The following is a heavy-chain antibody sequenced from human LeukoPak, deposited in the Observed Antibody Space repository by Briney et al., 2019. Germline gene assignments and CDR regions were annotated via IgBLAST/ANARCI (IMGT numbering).Heavy chain of an antibody. D-gene: IGHD3-22*01. CDR3: ARSGWDYYDSSGTRSWFDP. CDR1: GGSISSGDYS. Sequence: SQTLSLTCAVSGGSISSGDYSWSWIRQPAGKGLEWIGYIYHSGSTYYNPSLKSRVTISVDRSKNQFSLKLSSVTAADTAVYYCARSGWDYYDSSGTRSWFDPWGQGTLVTVSS. J-gene: IGHJ5*02. CDR2: IYHSGST. V-gene: IGHV4-30-2*01.